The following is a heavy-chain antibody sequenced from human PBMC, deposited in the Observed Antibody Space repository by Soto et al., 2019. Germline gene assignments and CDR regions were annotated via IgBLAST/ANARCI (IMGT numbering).Heavy chain of an antibody. Sequence: QLQLQESGPGLVKPSETLSLTCTVSGGSISSSSYYWGWIRQPPGKGLEWIGHIFYSGRTYYNPSLKSRVPISPDTSKNHFSLKLNSVTAADTAVYYCARLVTHWFDPWGQGTLVTVSS. CDR3: ARLVTHWFDP. J-gene: IGHJ5*02. CDR1: GGSISSSSYY. V-gene: IGHV4-39*01. D-gene: IGHD2-21*01. CDR2: IFYSGRT.